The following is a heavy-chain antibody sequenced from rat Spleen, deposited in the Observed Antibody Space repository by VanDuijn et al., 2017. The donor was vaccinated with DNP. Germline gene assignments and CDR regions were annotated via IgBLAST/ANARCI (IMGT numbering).Heavy chain of an antibody. CDR2: IQSGGNP. CDR1: GFSLTSNS. V-gene: IGHV2-1*01. Sequence: QVQLKESGPGLVQPSQTLSLTCSVSGFSLTSNSVSWIRQPPGKGLEWMGRIQSGGNPDYNSTLKSRLSISRDTSKSQVFLEMNSVQTEDTAMYFCARSGTTMATLYFDYWGQGVMVTVSS. CDR3: ARSGTTMATLYFDY. J-gene: IGHJ2*01. D-gene: IGHD1-12*02.